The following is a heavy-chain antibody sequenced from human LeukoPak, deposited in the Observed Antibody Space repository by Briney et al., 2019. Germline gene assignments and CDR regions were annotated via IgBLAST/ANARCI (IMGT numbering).Heavy chain of an antibody. V-gene: IGHV3-7*03. CDR2: IHPEGTEK. CDR3: AKNSGWYRYDS. D-gene: IGHD6-13*01. Sequence: PGGSLRLSCAASGFTFSDYWMDWARQAPGKGLEWVANIHPEGTEKYHADSVKGRFTISRDNVDNTLYLQMNSLRVDDTAIYYCAKNSGWYRYDSWGQGTLVTVSS. J-gene: IGHJ4*02. CDR1: GFTFSDYW.